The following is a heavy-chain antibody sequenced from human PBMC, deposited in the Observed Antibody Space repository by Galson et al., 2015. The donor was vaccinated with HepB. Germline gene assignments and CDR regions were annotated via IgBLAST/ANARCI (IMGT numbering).Heavy chain of an antibody. CDR1: GFTFSSYA. D-gene: IGHD1-26*01. CDR3: ARGAGPTTDWYLDL. J-gene: IGHJ2*01. CDR2: ISGSGGST. V-gene: IGHV3-23*01. Sequence: SLRLSCAASGFTFSSYAMSWVRQAPGKGLEWVSAISGSGGSTYYADSVKGRFTISRDNSKNTLYLQMNSLRAEDTAVYYCARGAGPTTDWYLDLWGRGTLVTVSS.